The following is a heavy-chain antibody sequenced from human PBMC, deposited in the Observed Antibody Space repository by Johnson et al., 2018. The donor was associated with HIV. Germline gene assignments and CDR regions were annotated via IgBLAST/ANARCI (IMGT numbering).Heavy chain of an antibody. V-gene: IGHV3-66*01. CDR2: MYSVGST. D-gene: IGHD5-12*01. Sequence: VQLVESGGGLVQPGGSLRLSCAASGFTVSSNYMTWVRPAPGKGLEWFSVMYSVGSTYSADSVQGRFPISRDNSKNTLYLQMNGLRAEVTAVYYCASTNIVATVGPLGAFDIWGQGTMVSVSS. J-gene: IGHJ3*02. CDR3: ASTNIVATVGPLGAFDI. CDR1: GFTVSSNY.